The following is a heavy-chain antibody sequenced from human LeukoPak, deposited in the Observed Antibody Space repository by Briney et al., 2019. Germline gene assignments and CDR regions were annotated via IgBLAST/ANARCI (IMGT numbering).Heavy chain of an antibody. J-gene: IGHJ6*02. V-gene: IGHV3-23*01. CDR2: ISGSGGST. CDR1: GFTFSSYA. Sequence: GGSLRLSCAASGFTFSSYAMSWVRQAPGKGLEWVSAISGSGGSTYYADSVKGRFTISRDNSKNTLYLQMNSLRAEDTAVYYCAKARGVAGPSDYYYYGMDVWGQGTTVTVSS. D-gene: IGHD6-19*01. CDR3: AKARGVAGPSDYYYYGMDV.